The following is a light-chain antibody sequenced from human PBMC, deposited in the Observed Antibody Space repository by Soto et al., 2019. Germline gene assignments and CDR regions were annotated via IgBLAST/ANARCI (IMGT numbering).Light chain of an antibody. Sequence: DIVMTQSPLSLPVIPGEPSSISCSSRDRLLHGNEHNYLDWNLQKPGQSPHVLIYLGSNRASGVPDRFTGSGPGTDFTLKISRVAAEDVGVYYCMQGTHWPRTFGQGTKV. J-gene: IGKJ1*01. CDR3: MQGTHWPRT. CDR2: LGS. CDR1: DRLLHGNEHNY. V-gene: IGKV2-28*01.